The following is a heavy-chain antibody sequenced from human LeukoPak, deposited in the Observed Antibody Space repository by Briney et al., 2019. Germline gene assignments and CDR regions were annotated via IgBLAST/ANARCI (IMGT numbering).Heavy chain of an antibody. V-gene: IGHV5-51*01. CDR1: GYIFTSYW. CDR3: ARRRATVTTSLDYYYYMDV. CDR2: IYPGDSDT. D-gene: IGHD4-11*01. J-gene: IGHJ6*03. Sequence: GESLKISCKGSGYIFTSYWIGWVRQMPGEGLEWMGIIYPGDSDTRYGPSFQGQVTISADKSISAAYLQWSSLKASDTAMYYCARRRATVTTSLDYYYYMDVWGKGTTVTVSS.